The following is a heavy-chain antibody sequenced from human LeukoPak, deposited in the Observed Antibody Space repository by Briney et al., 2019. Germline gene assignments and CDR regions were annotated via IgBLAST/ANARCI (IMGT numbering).Heavy chain of an antibody. Sequence: PGGSLRLSCAASGFTFSNFWMDWVRQVPGKRPKWVANIKQDGIEKYFLGSVKGRFAISRDNAKNLLYLQMTSLRVEDTAIYYCAREGMVRGVPDAFDLWGQGTMVTVSS. V-gene: IGHV3-7*01. CDR2: IKQDGIEK. CDR3: AREGMVRGVPDAFDL. D-gene: IGHD3-10*01. CDR1: GFTFSNFW. J-gene: IGHJ3*01.